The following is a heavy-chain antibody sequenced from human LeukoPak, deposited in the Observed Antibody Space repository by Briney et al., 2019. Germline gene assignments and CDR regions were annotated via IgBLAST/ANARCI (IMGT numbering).Heavy chain of an antibody. J-gene: IGHJ4*02. Sequence: GGSLRLSCAASGFTFSDSWMTWVRQAPGKGLEWVAHIKEDGTDQYYVGSVKGRFTISRDNAKNSLSLQMNSLRAEDTAVYYCARWNNDWEFDFWGQGTLVSVSS. D-gene: IGHD1/OR15-1a*01. V-gene: IGHV3-7*05. CDR3: ARWNNDWEFDF. CDR2: IKEDGTDQ. CDR1: GFTFSDSW.